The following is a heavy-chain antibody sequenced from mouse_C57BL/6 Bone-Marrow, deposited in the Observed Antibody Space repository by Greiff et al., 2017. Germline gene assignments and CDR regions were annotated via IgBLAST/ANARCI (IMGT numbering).Heavy chain of an antibody. J-gene: IGHJ1*03. D-gene: IGHD1-1*01. CDR1: GFTFSSYT. CDR3: SRQVTTVLATKYFDV. CDR2: ISGGGGNT. Sequence: EVMVVESGGGLVKPGGSLKLSCAASGFTFSSYTMSWVRQTPEKRLQWVAAISGGGGNTYYPASVQGRFPISRDHDKNILYLQMSSLRCEDTALYYCSRQVTTVLATKYFDVWGTGTTVTVSS. V-gene: IGHV5-9*01.